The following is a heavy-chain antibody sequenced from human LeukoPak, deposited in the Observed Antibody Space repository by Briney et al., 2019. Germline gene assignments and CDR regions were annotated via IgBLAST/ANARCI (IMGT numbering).Heavy chain of an antibody. CDR3: ARLRCARNTCASRGAFDI. CDR2: IYTTGTT. Sequence: SETLSLTCTASGGSINNYYWSWIRQPAGEGLELIGHIYTTGTTNYNPSLKSRVIMSVDTSTNQLSLKLISVTGADTAMYYCARLRCARNTCASRGAFDIWGQGTMVTVSS. V-gene: IGHV4-4*07. D-gene: IGHD3-16*01. CDR1: GGSINNYY. J-gene: IGHJ3*02.